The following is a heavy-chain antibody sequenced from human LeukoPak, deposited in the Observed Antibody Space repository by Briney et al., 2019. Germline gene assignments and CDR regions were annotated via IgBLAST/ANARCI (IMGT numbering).Heavy chain of an antibody. J-gene: IGHJ4*02. Sequence: PSETLSLTCAVSGYSISSGYYWGWIRQPPGKGLEWIGSIYHSGSTYYNPSLNSRVTISVDTSKNHFSLKLSSVTAADTAVYYCARLQASPYYFDYWGQGTLVTVSS. CDR1: GYSISSGYY. CDR3: ARLQASPYYFDY. V-gene: IGHV4-38-2*01. CDR2: IYHSGST.